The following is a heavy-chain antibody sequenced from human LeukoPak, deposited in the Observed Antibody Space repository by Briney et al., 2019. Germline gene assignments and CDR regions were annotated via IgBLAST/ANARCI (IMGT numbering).Heavy chain of an antibody. Sequence: GASVKVSCKASGYTFTGYYMHWVRQAPGQGREWMGWMNHNSGNTGYAQKFQGRVTITRNTSISTAYMELSSLRSEDTAVYYCARRQLRLYNWFDPWGQGTLVTVSS. V-gene: IGHV1-8*03. CDR3: ARRQLRLYNWFDP. CDR2: MNHNSGNT. CDR1: GYTFTGYY. J-gene: IGHJ5*02. D-gene: IGHD6-6*01.